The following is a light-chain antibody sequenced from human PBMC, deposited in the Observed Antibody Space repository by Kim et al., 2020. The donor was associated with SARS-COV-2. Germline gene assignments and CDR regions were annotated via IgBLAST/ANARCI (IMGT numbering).Light chain of an antibody. CDR1: SNDVGSYND. CDR2: DIS. CDR3: SSYTSSSPVV. Sequence: GQSITTSCTGNSNDVGSYNDVSCYQQHPDEAPKLMYYDISTRPSSVSNLFSGSKSNTTAFPTISGHQADDEAYYYCSSYTSSSPVVFCGWTKLTVL. J-gene: IGLJ2*01. V-gene: IGLV2-14*04.